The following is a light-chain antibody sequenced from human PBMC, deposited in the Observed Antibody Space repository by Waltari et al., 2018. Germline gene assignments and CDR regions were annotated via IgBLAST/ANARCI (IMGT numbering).Light chain of an antibody. CDR1: QDISNY. CDR3: XQHDNLPLT. J-gene: IGKJ4*01. CDR2: DES. V-gene: IGKV1-33*01. Sequence: DIQMNQSPSALSASVGDRVTITCQASQDISNYLNWYQQKPGKAPKLLIYDESNLETGVPSRFSGSGSGTDFTFTISSLQPEDIATYYXXQHDNLPLTFGGGTKVEIK.